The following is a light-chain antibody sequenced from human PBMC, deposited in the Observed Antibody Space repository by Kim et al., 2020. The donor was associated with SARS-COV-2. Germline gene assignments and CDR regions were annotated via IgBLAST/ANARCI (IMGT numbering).Light chain of an antibody. CDR1: QSLLHRNGHNN. V-gene: IGKV2-28*01. CDR2: LGS. Sequence: DIVMTQSPLSLSVTPGEPATISCRSSQSLLHRNGHNNLDWYLQKPGQSPQLLIYLGSNRASGVPDRFSVRGSGTDFTLKISRVEAEDVGVYYCMQTLQTPRTFGQGTKADIK. J-gene: IGKJ1*01. CDR3: MQTLQTPRT.